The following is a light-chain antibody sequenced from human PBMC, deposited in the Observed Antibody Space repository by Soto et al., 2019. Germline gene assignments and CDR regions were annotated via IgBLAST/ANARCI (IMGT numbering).Light chain of an antibody. CDR3: SSYTSSTSYV. V-gene: IGLV2-14*03. J-gene: IGLJ1*01. Sequence: QSALTQPDSVSDSPGQSITISCIGTSSDIGSSDHVSWHQQHPGRAPKLIIYDVYNWPSVVSHRCSGSKTGNTPSLIISGLQSEEEADKYCSSYTSSTSYVFGSGTKLAVL. CDR1: SSDIGSSDH. CDR2: DVY.